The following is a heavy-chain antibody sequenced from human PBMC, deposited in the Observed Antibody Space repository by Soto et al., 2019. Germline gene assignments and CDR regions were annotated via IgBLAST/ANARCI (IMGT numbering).Heavy chain of an antibody. CDR1: GGSISSSSYY. CDR3: GRIGYCSGGSCYYFDY. V-gene: IGHV4-39*01. Sequence: QLQLQESGPGLVKPSETLSLTCTVSGGSISSSSYYWGWIRQPPGKGLEWIGSIYYSGSTYYNPSLKSRVTISVDTSKNQFSLKLSSVTAADTAVYYCGRIGYCSGGSCYYFDYWGQGTLVTVSS. CDR2: IYYSGST. J-gene: IGHJ4*02. D-gene: IGHD2-15*01.